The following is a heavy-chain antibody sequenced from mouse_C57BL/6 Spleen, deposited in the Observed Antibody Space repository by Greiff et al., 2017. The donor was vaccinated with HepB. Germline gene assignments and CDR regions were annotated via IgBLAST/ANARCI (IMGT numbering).Heavy chain of an antibody. V-gene: IGHV1-69*01. CDR1: GYTFTSYW. Sequence: QVQLQQPGAELVMPGASVKLSCKASGYTFTSYWMHWVKQRPGQGLEWIGEIDPSDSYTNYNQKFKGKSTLTVDKSSITAYMQLSSLTSEDSAVYYCAKGGEYCDGDYWGQGTLVTVSA. D-gene: IGHD1-1*01. J-gene: IGHJ3*01. CDR2: IDPSDSYT. CDR3: AKGGEYCDGDY.